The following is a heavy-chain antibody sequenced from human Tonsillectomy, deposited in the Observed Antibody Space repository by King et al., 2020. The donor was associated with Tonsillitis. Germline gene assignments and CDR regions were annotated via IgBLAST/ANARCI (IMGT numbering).Heavy chain of an antibody. CDR1: GFSFSFAW. J-gene: IGHJ4*02. D-gene: IGHD3-10*01. CDR2: IRSKTDGATA. CDR3: APEGFTYGFHSIDF. Sequence: VQLVESGGGLVKPGESLRLSCTASGFSFSFAWVSWVRQTPGTGLEWLGRIRSKTDGATADYAAPVKGRLTISRDDSKNTVYLQMNSLRSDDVGVDYCAPEGFTYGFHSIDFWGQGVLVTVSS. V-gene: IGHV3-15*01.